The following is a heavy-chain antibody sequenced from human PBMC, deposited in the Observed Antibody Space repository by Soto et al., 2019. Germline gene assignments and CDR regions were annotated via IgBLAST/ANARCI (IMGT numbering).Heavy chain of an antibody. CDR1: GYIFSAYY. V-gene: IGHV1-2*04. D-gene: IGHD1-1*01. CDR2: INPDSGGT. Sequence: QVQLVQSGAEVQKPGASVKVSCKASGYIFSAYYIHWVRQAPGQGLEWMGWINPDSGGTKYAKKFQGWVTMTRDTSIHTAYMDLSRLKSDDTAMYYCARGETGVDDAFDIWGQGTTVTVSS. J-gene: IGHJ3*02. CDR3: ARGETGVDDAFDI.